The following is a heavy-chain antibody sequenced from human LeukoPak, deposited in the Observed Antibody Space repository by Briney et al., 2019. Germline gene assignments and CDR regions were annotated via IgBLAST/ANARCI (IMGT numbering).Heavy chain of an antibody. CDR1: GFTFSSYS. V-gene: IGHV3-21*01. Sequence: PGGSLRLSCAASGFTFSSYSMNWVRQAPGKGLEWVSSISSSSSYIYYADSVKGRFTISRDNAKNSLYLQMNSLRAEDTAVYYCARDTQRQYYDILTGYYPDAFDIWGQGTMVTVSS. D-gene: IGHD3-9*01. CDR2: ISSSSSYI. CDR3: ARDTQRQYYDILTGYYPDAFDI. J-gene: IGHJ3*02.